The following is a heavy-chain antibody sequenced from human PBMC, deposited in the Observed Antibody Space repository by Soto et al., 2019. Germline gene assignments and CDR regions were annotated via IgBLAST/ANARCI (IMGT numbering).Heavy chain of an antibody. D-gene: IGHD2-21*02. CDR3: ARQRTTVVTQAYFDH. CDR1: GESISSSSYY. CDR2: IYYNGRT. V-gene: IGHV4-39*01. Sequence: SEILSLTCIVSGESISSSSYYWGWIRQPPGKGLEWIGSIYYNGRTYYNPSFKSRVTISIGTSRNQFSLKLSSVTATDTAVYYCARQRTTVVTQAYFDHWGQGALVTVSS. J-gene: IGHJ4*02.